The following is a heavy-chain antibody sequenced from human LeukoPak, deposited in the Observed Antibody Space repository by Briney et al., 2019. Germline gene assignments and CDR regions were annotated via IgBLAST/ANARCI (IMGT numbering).Heavy chain of an antibody. V-gene: IGHV3-33*01. CDR3: ARRSGSVPDY. Sequence: GGSLRLSCAASGFTFSSYGMHWVRQAPGNGLEWVAVIWYDGSNKYYADSVKGRFTISRDNSKNTLYLQMNSLRAEDTAVYYCARRSGSVPDYWGQGTLVTVSS. D-gene: IGHD6-19*01. J-gene: IGHJ4*02. CDR1: GFTFSSYG. CDR2: IWYDGSNK.